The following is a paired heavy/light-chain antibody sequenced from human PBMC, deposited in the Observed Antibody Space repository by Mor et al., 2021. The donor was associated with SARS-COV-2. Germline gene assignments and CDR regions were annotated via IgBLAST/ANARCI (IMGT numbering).Light chain of an antibody. CDR3: QQRSNWPLT. J-gene: IGKJ4*01. Sequence: EIVLTQSPATLSLSPGERATLSCRASQSVDYLAWYQQKPGQAPRLLIYDASNRATGIPARFSGSGSGTDFTLTISSLEPEDFAVYYCQQRSNWPLTFGGGTNVEIK. CDR2: DAS. CDR1: QSVDY. V-gene: IGKV3-11*01.
Heavy chain of an antibody. V-gene: IGHV3-23*01. Sequence: EVQLLESGGGVVQPGGSLRLSCAASGFTFSSYSMSWVRQAPGKGLQWVSAISSSANSAYYADSVKGRFTVSRDNSNNTLSLQMNSLRADDTALYYCAKDFRTGGWYPNFDNWGQGTLVTVSS. CDR3: AKDFRTGGWYPNFDN. CDR1: GFTFSSYS. J-gene: IGHJ4*02. D-gene: IGHD6-19*01. CDR2: ISSSANSA.